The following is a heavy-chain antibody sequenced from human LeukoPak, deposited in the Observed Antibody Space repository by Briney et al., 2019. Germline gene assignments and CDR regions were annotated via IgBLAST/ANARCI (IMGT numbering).Heavy chain of an antibody. CDR2: IIPIFGTA. Sequence: GSSVKVSCKASGGTFSSYAISWVRQAPGQGLEWMGGIIPIFGTANYAQKFQGRVTITADESTSTAYMELSSLRSEDTAVYYCARDRRLMDSYYGMDVWGQGTTVTVSS. J-gene: IGHJ6*02. CDR3: ARDRRLMDSYYGMDV. D-gene: IGHD2-2*03. V-gene: IGHV1-69*01. CDR1: GGTFSSYA.